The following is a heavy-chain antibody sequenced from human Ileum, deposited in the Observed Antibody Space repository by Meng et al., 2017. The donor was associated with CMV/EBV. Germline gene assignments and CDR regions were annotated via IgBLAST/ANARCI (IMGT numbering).Heavy chain of an antibody. D-gene: IGHD5-18*01. CDR3: VKDGGYSSAFDH. Sequence: GGSLRLSCAASGFTFNDYTMHWVRQAPGKGLQWVSLITWNGGGTFYVDSVKGRFTISRDNSKNSLYLQMNSLRTGDTALYYCVKDGGYSSAFDHWGQGTLVTVSS. J-gene: IGHJ4*02. CDR2: ITWNGGGT. CDR1: GFTFNDYT. V-gene: IGHV3-43*01.